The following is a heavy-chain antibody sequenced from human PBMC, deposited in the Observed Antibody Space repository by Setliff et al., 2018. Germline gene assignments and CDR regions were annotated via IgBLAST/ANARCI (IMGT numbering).Heavy chain of an antibody. J-gene: IGHJ5*02. Sequence: SVKVSCKASGGGLNNYAVAWVRQAPGQGLEWMGGIIPILDDINQAQKFEGRATFTTDESTSTAYMELSSLTPDDAAVYYCARAIYEPFRESHNWFGPWGPGTLVTVSS. CDR3: ARAIYEPFRESHNWFGP. CDR1: GGGLNNYA. CDR2: IIPILDDI. D-gene: IGHD3-16*01. V-gene: IGHV1-69*05.